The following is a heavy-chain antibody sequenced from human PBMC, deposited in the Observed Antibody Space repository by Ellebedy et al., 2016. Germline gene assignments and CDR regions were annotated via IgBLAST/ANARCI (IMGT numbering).Heavy chain of an antibody. CDR1: GYIFTAYY. CDR3: AKGAIWFGAFGMDV. V-gene: IGHV1-18*04. Sequence: ASVKVSCKASGYIFTAYYIHWLRQAPGQGLEWMGWISAYNGNTNYAQKLQGRVTMTTDTSTSTAYMELRSLRSDDTAVYYCAKGAIWFGAFGMDVWGHGTAVTVSS. CDR2: ISAYNGNT. J-gene: IGHJ6*02. D-gene: IGHD3-10*01.